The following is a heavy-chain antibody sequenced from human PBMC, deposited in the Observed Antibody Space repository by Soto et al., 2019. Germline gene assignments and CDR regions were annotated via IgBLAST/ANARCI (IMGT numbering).Heavy chain of an antibody. CDR2: IYYSGST. CDR3: ARDALSGYLVS. D-gene: IGHD3-9*01. J-gene: IGHJ5*02. CDR1: GGSISSYY. V-gene: IGHV4-59*01. Sequence: SETLSLTCTVSGGSISSYYLSWIRQPPGKGLEWIGYIYYSGSTNYNPSLKSRVTISVDTSKNQFSLKLSSVTAADTAVYYCARDALSGYLVSWGQGTLVTVYS.